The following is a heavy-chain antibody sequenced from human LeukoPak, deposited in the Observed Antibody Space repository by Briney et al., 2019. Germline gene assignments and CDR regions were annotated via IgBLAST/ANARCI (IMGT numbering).Heavy chain of an antibody. CDR1: GGSISSYY. V-gene: IGHV4-59*08. Sequence: PSETLSLTCTVSGGSISSYYWSWIRQPPGKGLEWIGYIYYSGSTNYNPSLKSRVTISVDTSKNQFSLKLSSVTAADTAVYYCARQGDCGGNSGIDYWGQGTLVTVSS. CDR3: ARQGDCGGNSGIDY. D-gene: IGHD4-23*01. J-gene: IGHJ4*02. CDR2: IYYSGST.